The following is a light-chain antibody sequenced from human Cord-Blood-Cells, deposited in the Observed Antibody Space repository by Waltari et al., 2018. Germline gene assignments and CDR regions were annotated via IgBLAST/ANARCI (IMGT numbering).Light chain of an antibody. CDR3: QQYNNWPLT. Sequence: EIVMTQSPATLSVSPGERATLPCRASQRVSSNLAWYPQKPGQAPTLLIYGASTRATGIPARFSGSGSGTEFTLTISSLQSEDFAVYYCQQYNNWPLTFGGGTKVEIK. J-gene: IGKJ4*01. CDR1: QRVSSN. CDR2: GAS. V-gene: IGKV3-15*01.